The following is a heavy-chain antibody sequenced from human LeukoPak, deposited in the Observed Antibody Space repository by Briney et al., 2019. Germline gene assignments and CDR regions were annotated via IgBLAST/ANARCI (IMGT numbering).Heavy chain of an antibody. CDR3: ARVGGPTLRYSDWLGWLDP. J-gene: IGHJ5*01. Sequence: WASVKVSCKASGYTFTSYGISWVRQAPGQGLEWMGWISAYNGNTNYAQKVLGRVTVTTDTSTSTVYMELRSLRSDDTAVYYCARVGGPTLRYSDWLGWLDPWGQGTLVTVSS. D-gene: IGHD3-9*01. CDR2: ISAYNGNT. V-gene: IGHV1-18*01. CDR1: GYTFTSYG.